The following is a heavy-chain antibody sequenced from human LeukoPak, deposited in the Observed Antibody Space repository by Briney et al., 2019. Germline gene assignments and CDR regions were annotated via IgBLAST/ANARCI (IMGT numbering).Heavy chain of an antibody. V-gene: IGHV4-4*02. CDR3: ADDSSLKGAFDI. CDR1: GGSISSSNW. J-gene: IGHJ3*02. D-gene: IGHD3-22*01. Sequence: PSGTLSLTCAVSGGSISSSNWWSWIRQPPGKGLEWIGEIYHSGSTNYNPSLKSRVTISVDKSKTQFSLKLSSVTAADTAVYYCADDSSLKGAFDIWGQGTMVTVSS. CDR2: IYHSGST.